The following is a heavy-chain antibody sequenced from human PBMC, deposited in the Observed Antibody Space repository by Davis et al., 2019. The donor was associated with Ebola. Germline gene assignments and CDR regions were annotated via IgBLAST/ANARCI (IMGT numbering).Heavy chain of an antibody. CDR1: GFIFSSYV. V-gene: IGHV3-30*03. CDR2: ISYDSRQE. J-gene: IGHJ4*02. CDR3: ARDRGSDWYFDL. Sequence: PGGSLRLSCAASGFIFSSYVMSWVRQAPGKGLEWVAVISYDSRQESFSDSVRGRFIVSRDNSKKMFYLQMNSLRVEDTALYYCARDRGSDWYFDLWGQGTLVTVSS. D-gene: IGHD3-9*01.